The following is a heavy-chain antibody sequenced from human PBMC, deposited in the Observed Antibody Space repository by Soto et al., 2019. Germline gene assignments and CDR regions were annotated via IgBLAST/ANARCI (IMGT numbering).Heavy chain of an antibody. Sequence: GGSLRLSCAASGFTFSSYAMSWVRQAPGKGLEWVSAISGSGGSTYYADSVKGRFTISRDNSKNTLYLQMNSLRAEDTAVYYCAKVFDHSSSWYDNWFDPWGQGTLVTVSS. J-gene: IGHJ5*02. CDR2: ISGSGGST. CDR1: GFTFSSYA. D-gene: IGHD6-13*01. V-gene: IGHV3-23*01. CDR3: AKVFDHSSSWYDNWFDP.